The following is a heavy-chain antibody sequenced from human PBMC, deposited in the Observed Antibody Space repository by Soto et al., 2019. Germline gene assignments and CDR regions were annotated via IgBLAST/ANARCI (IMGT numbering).Heavy chain of an antibody. D-gene: IGHD6-13*01. Sequence: SETLSLSCTASGGSISSYYWSWIRQSPGKGLEWIGYIYYSGSTNYNPSLKSRVTISVDTSNNQFSLKMSSVTAADTAVYYCARGGYFDSWGQGTLVTVSS. J-gene: IGHJ4*02. V-gene: IGHV4-59*12. CDR1: GGSISSYY. CDR3: ARGGYFDS. CDR2: IYYSGST.